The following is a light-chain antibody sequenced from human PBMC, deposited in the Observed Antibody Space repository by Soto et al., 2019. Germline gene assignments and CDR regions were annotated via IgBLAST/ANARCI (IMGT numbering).Light chain of an antibody. V-gene: IGLV1-40*01. CDR2: GNI. CDR1: SSNIGAGYD. CDR3: QSYDSSLSGVV. J-gene: IGLJ2*01. Sequence: QSVLTQPPSVSGAPGQTVTISCTGNSSNIGAGYDVHWYQQLPGTAPKLLIFGNINRPSGVPDRFSGSKSDTSATLAITGLQAEDEADYYCQSYDSSLSGVVFGGGTQLTVL.